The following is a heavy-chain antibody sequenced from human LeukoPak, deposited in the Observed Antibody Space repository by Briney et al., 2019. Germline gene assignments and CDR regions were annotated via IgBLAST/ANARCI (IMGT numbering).Heavy chain of an antibody. V-gene: IGHV3-7*03. CDR2: IKQDGSEK. Sequence: GGSLRLSCAASGFTFSSYWMSWVRQAPGKGLEWVANIKQDGSEKYYVDSVKGRFTISRDNAKNSLYLQMNSLRAEDTALYYCAKDFRRMTTVTSGAYFHCWGQGTLVTVSS. CDR3: AKDFRRMTTVTSGAYFHC. D-gene: IGHD4-17*01. J-gene: IGHJ4*02. CDR1: GFTFSSYW.